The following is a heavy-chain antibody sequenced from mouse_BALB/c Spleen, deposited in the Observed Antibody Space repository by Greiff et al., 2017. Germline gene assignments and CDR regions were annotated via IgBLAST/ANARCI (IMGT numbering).Heavy chain of an antibody. V-gene: IGHV3-8*02. CDR3: ARRGYGYDYFDY. CDR2: ISYSGST. Sequence: EVQRVESGPSLVKPSQTLSLTCSVTGDSITSGYWNWIRKFPGNKLEYMGYISYSGSTYYNPSLKSRISITLDTSKNQYYLQLNSVTTEDTATYYCARRGYGYDYFDYWGQGTTLTVSS. CDR1: GDSITSGY. D-gene: IGHD2-2*01. J-gene: IGHJ2*01.